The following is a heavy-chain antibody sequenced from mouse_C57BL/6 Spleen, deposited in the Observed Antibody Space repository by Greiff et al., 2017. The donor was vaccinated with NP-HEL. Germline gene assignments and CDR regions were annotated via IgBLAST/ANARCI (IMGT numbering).Heavy chain of an antibody. CDR2: ISDGGSYT. CDR3: ARDGGITTAMDY. CDR1: GFTFSSYA. V-gene: IGHV5-4*01. Sequence: EVQRVESGGGLVKPGGSLKLSCAASGFTFSSYAMSWVRQTPEKRLEWVATISDGGSYTYYPDNVKGRFTISRDNAKNNLYLQMSHLKSEDTAMYYCARDGGITTAMDYWGQGTSVTVSS. D-gene: IGHD1-1*01. J-gene: IGHJ4*01.